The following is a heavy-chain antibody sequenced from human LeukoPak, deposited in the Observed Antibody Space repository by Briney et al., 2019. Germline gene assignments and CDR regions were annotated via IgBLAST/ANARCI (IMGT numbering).Heavy chain of an antibody. CDR3: AGGYSYGYSAPFDY. CDR1: GFTVSSNY. CDR2: IYSGGST. V-gene: IGHV3-53*01. D-gene: IGHD5-18*01. J-gene: IGHJ4*02. Sequence: GGSLRLSCAASGFTVSSNYMSWVRQAPGKGLEWVSVIYSGGSTCYADSVKGRFTISRDNSKNTLYLQMNSLRAEDTAVYYCAGGYSYGYSAPFDYWGQGTLVTVSS.